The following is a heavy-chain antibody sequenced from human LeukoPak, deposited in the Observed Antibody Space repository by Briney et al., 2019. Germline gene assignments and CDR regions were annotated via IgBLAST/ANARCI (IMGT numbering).Heavy chain of an antibody. J-gene: IGHJ6*03. CDR2: MNPNSGNT. D-gene: IGHD2-2*01. CDR1: GYTFTSYD. Sequence: ASVKVSCKASGYTFTSYDINWVRQATGQGLEWMGWMNPNSGNTGYAQKFQGRVTITRNTSISTAYMELSSLRSEDTAVYYCARSKVVPAAIWHSSNYYYYMDVWGKGTTVTVSS. V-gene: IGHV1-8*03. CDR3: ARSKVVPAAIWHSSNYYYYMDV.